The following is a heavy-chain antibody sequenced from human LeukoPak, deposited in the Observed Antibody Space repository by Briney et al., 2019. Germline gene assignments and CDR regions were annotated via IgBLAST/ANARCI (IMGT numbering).Heavy chain of an antibody. CDR2: ISYDGSNK. V-gene: IGHV3-30*04. CDR1: GFTFSSYA. Sequence: HPGGSLRLSCAASGFTFSSYAMHWVRQAPGKGLEWVAVISYDGSNKYYADSVKGRFTISRDNSKNTLYLQMNSLRAEDTAVYYCARDHWVLSGDAVWGKGTTVTVSS. D-gene: IGHD3-10*01. J-gene: IGHJ6*04. CDR3: ARDHWVLSGDAV.